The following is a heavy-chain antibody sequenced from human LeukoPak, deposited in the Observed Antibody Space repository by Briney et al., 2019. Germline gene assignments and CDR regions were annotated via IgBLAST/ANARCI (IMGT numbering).Heavy chain of an antibody. CDR1: GDSLSNHG. V-gene: IGHV1-18*01. CDR3: ARDGTGGATAGFDH. J-gene: IGHJ4*02. Sequence: GSSVTVSCKASGDSLSNHGISWVRPAPGQGLAWMGWISAYNGDTNYAQKVQGRVTMTTDTSTSTAYMEPRSLRSDDTAVYYCARDGTGGATAGFDHWGQGTLVTVSS. D-gene: IGHD1-26*01. CDR2: ISAYNGDT.